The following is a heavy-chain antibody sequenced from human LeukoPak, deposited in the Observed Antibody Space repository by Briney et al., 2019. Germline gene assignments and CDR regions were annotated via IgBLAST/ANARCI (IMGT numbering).Heavy chain of an antibody. CDR3: AKDSLADVDY. V-gene: IGHV3-30*02. D-gene: IGHD3-16*01. CDR2: IRHDGSIK. Sequence: GGSLRLSCAASGFIFSTYGMYWVRQAPGKGLEWVAFIRHDGSIKNYADSVKGRSTISRDNSKNTLYLQMNSLRAEDTAVYYCAKDSLADVDYWGQGTLVTVSS. J-gene: IGHJ4*02. CDR1: GFIFSTYG.